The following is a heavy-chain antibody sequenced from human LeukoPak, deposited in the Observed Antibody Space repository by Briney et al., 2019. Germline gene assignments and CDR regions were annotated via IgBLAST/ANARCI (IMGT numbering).Heavy chain of an antibody. D-gene: IGHD6-13*01. V-gene: IGHV4-59*08. Sequence: PSETLSLTCTVSGGSISNYYWSWIRQPPGKELEGIGYIYYSGSTNYSPSLKSRVTISIDTSKNQFSLKLSSVTAADTAVYYCARRIAAADAYYYYGMDVWGQGTTVTVSS. CDR1: GGSISNYY. CDR3: ARRIAAADAYYYYGMDV. CDR2: IYYSGST. J-gene: IGHJ6*02.